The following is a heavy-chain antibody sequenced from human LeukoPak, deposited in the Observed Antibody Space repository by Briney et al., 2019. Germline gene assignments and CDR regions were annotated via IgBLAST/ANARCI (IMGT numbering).Heavy chain of an antibody. V-gene: IGHV4-59*01. CDR2: IYYSGST. CDR3: ARDRSLDY. J-gene: IGHJ4*02. CDR1: GGSISSYY. D-gene: IGHD2-15*01. Sequence: SETLSLTCTVPGGSISSYYWSWIRQPPGKGLEWIGYIYYSGSTNYNPSLKSRVTISVDTSKNQFSLKLSSVTAADTAVYYCARDRSLDYWGQGTLVTVSS.